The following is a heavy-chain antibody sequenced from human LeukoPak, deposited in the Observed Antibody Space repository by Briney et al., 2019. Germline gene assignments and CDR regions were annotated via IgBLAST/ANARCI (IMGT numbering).Heavy chain of an antibody. D-gene: IGHD3-3*01. V-gene: IGHV1-69*06. J-gene: IGHJ6*03. Sequence: GSSVKVSCKASGGTFSSYAISWVRQAPGQGLEWMGGIIPIFGTANYAQKFQGRVTITADKSTSTAYMELSSLRSEDTAVYYCARSLFRFLEWSYRSYYYYMDVWGKGTTVTVSS. CDR1: GGTFSSYA. CDR2: IIPIFGTA. CDR3: ARSLFRFLEWSYRSYYYYMDV.